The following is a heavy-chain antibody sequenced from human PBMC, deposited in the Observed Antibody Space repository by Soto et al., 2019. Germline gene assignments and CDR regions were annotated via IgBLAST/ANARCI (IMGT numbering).Heavy chain of an antibody. CDR1: GGTFSSYA. CDR3: AREGVPAAIVNYYYYGMDV. CDR2: IIPIFGTA. V-gene: IGHV1-69*13. D-gene: IGHD2-2*02. Sequence: ASVKVSCKASGGTFSSYAISWVRQAPGQGLEWMGGIIPIFGTANYAQKFQGRVTITADESTSTAYMELSSLRSEDTAVYYCAREGVPAAIVNYYYYGMDVWGQGTTVTVSS. J-gene: IGHJ6*02.